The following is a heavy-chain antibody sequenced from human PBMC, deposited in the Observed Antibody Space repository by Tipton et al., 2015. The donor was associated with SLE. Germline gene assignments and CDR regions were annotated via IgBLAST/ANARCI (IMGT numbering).Heavy chain of an antibody. D-gene: IGHD2-2*01. CDR3: AREGDSYCSSTSCYKGDAFDI. CDR2: IIPIFGTA. V-gene: IGHV1-69*01. CDR1: GGTFSSYA. Sequence: QVQLVQSGAEVKKPGSSVKVSCKASGGTFSSYAISWVRQAPGQGLEWMGGIIPIFGTANYAQKFQGRVTITADESTGTAYMELSSLRSEDTAVYYCAREGDSYCSSTSCYKGDAFDIWGQGTMVTVSS. J-gene: IGHJ3*02.